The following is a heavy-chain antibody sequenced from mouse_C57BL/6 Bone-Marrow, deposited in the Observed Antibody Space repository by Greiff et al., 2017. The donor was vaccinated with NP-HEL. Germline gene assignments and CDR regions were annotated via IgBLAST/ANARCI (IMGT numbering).Heavy chain of an antibody. CDR1: GYAFSSSW. CDR2: IYPGDGDT. V-gene: IGHV1-82*01. CDR3: AREGGAYYAMDY. Sequence: VQLQQSGPELVKPGASVKISCKASGYAFSSSWMNWVKQRPGKGLEWIGRIYPGDGDTNYNGKFKGKATLTADKSSSTAYMQLSSLTSEDSAVYFCAREGGAYYAMDYWGQGTSVTVSS. J-gene: IGHJ4*01.